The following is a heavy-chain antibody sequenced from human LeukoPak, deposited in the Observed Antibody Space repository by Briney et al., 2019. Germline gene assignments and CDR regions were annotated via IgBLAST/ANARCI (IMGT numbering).Heavy chain of an antibody. Sequence: PSETLSLTCAVYGGSFSGYYWSWIRQPPGKGLEWIGEINHSGSTNYNPSLKSRVTISVDTSKNQFSLKLSSATAADTAVYYCARASTYDIFSSGPFDYWGQGTLVTVSS. CDR3: ARASTYDIFSSGPFDY. CDR1: GGSFSGYY. V-gene: IGHV4-34*01. D-gene: IGHD3-9*01. CDR2: INHSGST. J-gene: IGHJ4*02.